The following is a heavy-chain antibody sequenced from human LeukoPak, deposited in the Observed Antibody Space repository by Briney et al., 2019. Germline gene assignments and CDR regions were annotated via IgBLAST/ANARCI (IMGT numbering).Heavy chain of an antibody. D-gene: IGHD3-3*01. CDR2: ISYDGSNK. CDR1: GFTFSSYA. Sequence: GGSLRLSCAASGFTFSSYAMHWVRQAPGKGLEWVVVISYDGSNKYYADSVKGRFTISRDNSKNTLYLQMNSLRAEDTAVYYCARGDDFWSGYCPYWGQGTLVTVSS. J-gene: IGHJ4*02. CDR3: ARGDDFWSGYCPY. V-gene: IGHV3-30-3*01.